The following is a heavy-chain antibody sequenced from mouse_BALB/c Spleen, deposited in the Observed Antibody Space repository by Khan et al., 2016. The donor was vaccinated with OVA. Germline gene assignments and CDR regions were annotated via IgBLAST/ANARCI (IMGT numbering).Heavy chain of an antibody. CDR1: GYSITSDYA. Sequence: EVQLQESGPGLVKPSQSQSLTCTVTGYSITSDYAWNWIRQFPGNKLEWMGYIIYSGGTSYNPSLKSRISITRDTSKNQFFLQLNSVTIEDTATYYCARDYYGSSYFDYWGQGTILTVSS. CDR3: ARDYYGSSYFDY. J-gene: IGHJ2*01. CDR2: IIYSGGT. D-gene: IGHD1-1*01. V-gene: IGHV3-2*02.